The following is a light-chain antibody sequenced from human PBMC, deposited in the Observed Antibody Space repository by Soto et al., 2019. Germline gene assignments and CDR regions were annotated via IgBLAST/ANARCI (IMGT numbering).Light chain of an antibody. Sequence: EIVLTQSPGTLSLSPGERATLSCRASQSVSSSYLAWYQQKPGQAPRLLIYGASNRATGIPDRFSGSGSGTDFTLTISRLEPEDFAVYYCQQYASSPFLTFGPGTKVDIK. CDR2: GAS. CDR3: QQYASSPFLT. J-gene: IGKJ3*01. CDR1: QSVSSSY. V-gene: IGKV3-20*01.